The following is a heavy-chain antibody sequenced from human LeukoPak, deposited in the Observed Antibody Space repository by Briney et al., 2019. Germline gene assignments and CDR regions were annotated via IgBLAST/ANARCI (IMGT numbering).Heavy chain of an antibody. D-gene: IGHD5/OR15-5a*01. CDR3: ARGSVNPFDY. CDR2: IYSGGST. CDR1: GFTVSSNY. J-gene: IGHJ4*02. Sequence: GGSLRLSCAASGFTVSSNYMSWVRQAPGKGLEWVSVIYSGGSTYYADSVKGRFTISRDNFKDTLSPQMNGLRAEDTAVYFCARGSVNPFDYWGQGTLVTVSS. V-gene: IGHV3-53*01.